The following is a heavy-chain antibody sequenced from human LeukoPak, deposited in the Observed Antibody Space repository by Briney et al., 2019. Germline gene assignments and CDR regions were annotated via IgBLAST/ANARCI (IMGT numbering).Heavy chain of an antibody. CDR2: INHSGST. V-gene: IGHV4-34*01. Sequence: SETLSLTCAVYGGSFSGYYWSWIRQPQGKGLEWIGEINHSGSTNYNPSLKSRVTISVDTSKNQFSLKLSSVTAADTAVYYCASRRREYYYDSSGYYYLYWGQGTLVTVSS. D-gene: IGHD3-22*01. CDR3: ASRRREYYYDSSGYYYLY. J-gene: IGHJ4*02. CDR1: GGSFSGYY.